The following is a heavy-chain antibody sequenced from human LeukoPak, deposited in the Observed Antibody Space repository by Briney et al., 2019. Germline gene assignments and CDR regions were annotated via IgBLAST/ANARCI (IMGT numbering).Heavy chain of an antibody. D-gene: IGHD6-13*01. V-gene: IGHV1-2*02. Sequence: GASVKVSCKASGYTFTGYYMHWVRQAPGQGLEWMGWINPNSGGTNYAQKFQGRVTMTRDTSISTAYMELSWLRSDDTALYYCARIGISARGTNFHHWGQGTLVTVSS. CDR1: GYTFTGYY. J-gene: IGHJ1*01. CDR2: INPNSGGT. CDR3: ARIGISARGTNFHH.